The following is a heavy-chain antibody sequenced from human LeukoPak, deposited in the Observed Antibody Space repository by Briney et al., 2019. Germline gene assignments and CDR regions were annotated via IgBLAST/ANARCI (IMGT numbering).Heavy chain of an antibody. CDR1: GGSFSGYY. J-gene: IGHJ4*02. D-gene: IGHD2/OR15-2a*01. Sequence: SETLSLTCAVYGGSFSGYYWSWIRQPPGKGLEWIGEINHSGSTNYNPSLKSRVTISVDTSKNQFSLKLSSVTAADTAVYYCARGGNSSHLDYWGQGTLVAVSS. V-gene: IGHV4-34*01. CDR2: INHSGST. CDR3: ARGGNSSHLDY.